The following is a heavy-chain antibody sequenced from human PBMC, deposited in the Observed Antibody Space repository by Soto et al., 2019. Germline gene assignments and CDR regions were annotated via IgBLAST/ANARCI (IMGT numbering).Heavy chain of an antibody. CDR1: GGSISSGTYY. V-gene: IGHV4-31*03. J-gene: IGHJ4*02. Sequence: QVQLQESGPGLVKPSQTLSLTCTVSGGSISSGTYYWNWIRQLPGKRLEWIGYINYRGTTFYNPSLKSRVIISAGTSENQFSLRLSSVTAEDSAMYYCARDAPGGAPYWGQGTRVTVSS. CDR2: INYRGTT. D-gene: IGHD1-26*01. CDR3: ARDAPGGAPY.